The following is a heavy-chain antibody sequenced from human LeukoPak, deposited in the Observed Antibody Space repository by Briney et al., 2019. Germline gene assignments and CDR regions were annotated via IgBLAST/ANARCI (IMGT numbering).Heavy chain of an antibody. V-gene: IGHV3-23*01. D-gene: IGHD1-26*01. CDR2: ISGSGGST. Sequence: GGSLRLSCAASGFTFSSYAMSWVRQAPGKGLDWVSAISGSGGSTDYADSVKGRFTISRDNSKNTLYLQMNSLRAEDTAVYYCAKGKWRGDAFDIWGQGTMVTVSS. J-gene: IGHJ3*02. CDR1: GFTFSSYA. CDR3: AKGKWRGDAFDI.